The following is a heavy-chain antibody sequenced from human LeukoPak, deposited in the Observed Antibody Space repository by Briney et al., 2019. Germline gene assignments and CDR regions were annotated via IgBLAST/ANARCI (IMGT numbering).Heavy chain of an antibody. CDR3: ARDSSYYDYVWGSYRYGFDP. V-gene: IGHV4-31*03. CDR2: IYDSGST. Sequence: SQTLSLTCTVSGGSISSGGYYWSWIRQHPGKGLEWIGYIYDSGSTYYNPSLKSRVTISVDTSKNQFSLKLSSVTAADTAVYYCARDSSYYDYVWGSYRYGFDPWGQGTLVTVSS. D-gene: IGHD3-16*02. J-gene: IGHJ5*02. CDR1: GGSISSGGYY.